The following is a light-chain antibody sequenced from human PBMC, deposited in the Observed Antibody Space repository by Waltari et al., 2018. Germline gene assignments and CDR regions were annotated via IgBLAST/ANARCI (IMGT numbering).Light chain of an antibody. CDR3: QSYDSSLRGFYV. Sequence: QSVLTQPPSLSGAPAQRVTISCTASSANIGPRDGVKWYQQFPGTAPKLLIYDNTNRPSGVPARFSGSKSGTSASLAITGLQAEDEADYYCQSYDSSLRGFYVFGTGTKVTV. V-gene: IGLV1-40*01. CDR1: SANIGPRDG. CDR2: DNT. J-gene: IGLJ1*01.